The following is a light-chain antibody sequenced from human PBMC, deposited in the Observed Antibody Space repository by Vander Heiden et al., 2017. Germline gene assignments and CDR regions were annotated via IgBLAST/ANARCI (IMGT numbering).Light chain of an antibody. J-gene: IGKJ4*01. V-gene: IGKV2-28*01. CDR2: LGS. CDR1: QSLLHSNGYNY. Sequence: DTVMTQSPLSLPVTPGEPASTSCRSSQSLLHSNGYNYLDWYLQKPGQSPQLLIYLGSNRASGVPDRFSGSGSGTDFTLKISRVEAEDVGVYYCMQALQTPQLTFGGGTKVEIK. CDR3: MQALQTPQLT.